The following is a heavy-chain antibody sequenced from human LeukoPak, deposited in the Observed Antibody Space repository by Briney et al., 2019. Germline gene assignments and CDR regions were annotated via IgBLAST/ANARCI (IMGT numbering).Heavy chain of an antibody. D-gene: IGHD4-11*01. CDR3: AKTGQYDAFDI. CDR2: IRDDGGNK. Sequence: GGSLRLSCVASGFPFTTYGIHWVRQAPGKGLEWVAFIRDDGGNKYYADSVKGRFTISRDNSKNMLYLQMNSLRAEDTAVYYCAKTGQYDAFDIWGQGTMVTVSS. V-gene: IGHV3-30*02. CDR1: GFPFTTYG. J-gene: IGHJ3*02.